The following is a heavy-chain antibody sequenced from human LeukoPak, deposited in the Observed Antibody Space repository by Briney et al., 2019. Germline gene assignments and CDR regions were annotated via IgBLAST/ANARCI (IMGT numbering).Heavy chain of an antibody. CDR3: ARVRYYDFWSGSPRGWFDP. D-gene: IGHD3-3*01. J-gene: IGHJ5*02. Sequence: SQTLSLTCTVSGGSISSGAYYWSWIRQVPGKGLEWIGYGYFRGNSFYNPSLKGRVTISVDTSNNHFSLQLNSVTAADTAVYYCARVRYYDFWSGSPRGWFDPWGQGTLVTVSS. CDR2: GYFRGNS. CDR1: GGSISSGAYY. V-gene: IGHV4-31*03.